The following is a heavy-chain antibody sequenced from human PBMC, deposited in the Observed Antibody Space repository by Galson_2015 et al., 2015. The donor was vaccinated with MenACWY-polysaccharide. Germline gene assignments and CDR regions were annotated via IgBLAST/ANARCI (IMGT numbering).Heavy chain of an antibody. J-gene: IGHJ4*02. CDR1: GFTFSRYW. Sequence: SLRLSCAASGFTFSRYWMHWIRQAPGKGLEWVASINQDGSEKHYVDSVKGRFTVSRDNAKNSLYLQMNSLRDEDTTVYYCARTRIVGAHWFDCWGQGTLVTVSS. CDR3: ARTRIVGAHWFDC. D-gene: IGHD1-26*01. V-gene: IGHV3-7*01. CDR2: INQDGSEK.